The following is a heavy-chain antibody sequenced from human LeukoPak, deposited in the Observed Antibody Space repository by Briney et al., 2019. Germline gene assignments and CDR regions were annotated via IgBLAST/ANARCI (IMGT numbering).Heavy chain of an antibody. D-gene: IGHD1-26*01. CDR2: ISSGSNTI. CDR3: ARDRVVGPTRTFDD. V-gene: IGHV3-48*02. Sequence: GGSLRLSCAASGFTFSSYSMNWVRQAPGKGLERVSYISSGSNTIYYADSVKGRFTISRDNAKNSLYLQMNSLRDEDTAVYYCARDRVVGPTRTFDDWGQGTLVTVSS. J-gene: IGHJ4*02. CDR1: GFTFSSYS.